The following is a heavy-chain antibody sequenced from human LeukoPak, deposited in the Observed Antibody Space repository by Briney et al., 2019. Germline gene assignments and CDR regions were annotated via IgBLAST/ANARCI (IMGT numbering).Heavy chain of an antibody. CDR3: ASSRYFDWSRFDP. D-gene: IGHD3-9*01. CDR1: GGSISSSSYY. V-gene: IGHV4-39*01. CDR2: IYYSGST. J-gene: IGHJ5*02. Sequence: SETLSLTCTVSGGSISSSSYYWGWIRQPPGKGLEWIGSIYYSGSTYYNPSLKSRVTISVDTSKNQFSLELSSVTAADTAVYYCASSRYFDWSRFDPWGQGTRVRVSS.